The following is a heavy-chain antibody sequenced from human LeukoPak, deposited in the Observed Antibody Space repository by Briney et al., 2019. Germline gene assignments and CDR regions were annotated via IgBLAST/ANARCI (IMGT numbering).Heavy chain of an antibody. CDR2: INQDGRET. CDR3: AKDHFSGGFDY. CDR1: GFTFSSYW. V-gene: IGHV3-7*03. Sequence: GGSLRLSCAASGFTFSSYWMNWVRQAPGKGLEWVANINQDGRETYYVDSVKGRFTISRDNAQNSLYLQMNSLRAEDTAVYYCAKDHFSGGFDYWGQGTLVTVSS. D-gene: IGHD3-3*02. J-gene: IGHJ4*02.